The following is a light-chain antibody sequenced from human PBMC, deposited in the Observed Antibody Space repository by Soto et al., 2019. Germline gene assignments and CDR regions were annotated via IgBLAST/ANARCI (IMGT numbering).Light chain of an antibody. CDR2: GAF. V-gene: IGKV3-20*01. CDR3: HQYGKSPRT. Sequence: EIVLTQSPGTLSLSPGERVTLSCRASQIVTSDYLAWYHQAPGQAPRLLIYGAFNRATGISDRFSGSGSGTDFTLSISKLEPGDFGVYFCHQYGKSPRTFGQGTKVEIK. CDR1: QIVTSDY. J-gene: IGKJ1*01.